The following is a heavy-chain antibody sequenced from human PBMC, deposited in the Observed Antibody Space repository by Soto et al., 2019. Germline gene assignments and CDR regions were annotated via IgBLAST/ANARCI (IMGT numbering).Heavy chain of an antibody. Sequence: QITLKESGPTLVKPTQTLTLTCTFSGFSLSTSGVGVGWIRQPPGKALEWLALIYWDDDKRYSPSLKSRLTITKDTSKNQVVLTMTNMDPVDTATYYCXXXXXXXXXXXXXSGFDYWGQGTLVTVSS. V-gene: IGHV2-5*02. D-gene: IGHD3-10*01. CDR2: IYWDDDK. CDR3: XXXXXXXXXXXXXSGFDY. J-gene: IGHJ4*02. CDR1: GFSLSTSGVG.